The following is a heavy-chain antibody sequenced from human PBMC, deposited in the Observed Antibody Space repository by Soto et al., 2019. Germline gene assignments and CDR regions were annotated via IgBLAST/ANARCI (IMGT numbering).Heavy chain of an antibody. V-gene: IGHV3-23*01. CDR1: GFTFNSHA. J-gene: IGHJ5*02. D-gene: IGHD3-16*01. Sequence: EVQLLESGGGLVQPGGSLRLSCVASGFTFNSHAMNWVRQAPGKGLEWVSGITGSGDNTYYADSVKGRFTITRDNSKNTLYLQMNSLRADDTAIYYCTKILRVLPVGPWGQGTLVTVSS. CDR3: TKILRVLPVGP. CDR2: ITGSGDNT.